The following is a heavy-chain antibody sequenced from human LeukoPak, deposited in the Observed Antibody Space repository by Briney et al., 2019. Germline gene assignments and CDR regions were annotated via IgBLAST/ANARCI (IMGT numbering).Heavy chain of an antibody. D-gene: IGHD1-1*01. Sequence: SETLSLTCAVSGYSISSGYYWGWIRQPPGKGLEWTGSIYHSGSTYYNPSLKSRVTISVDTSKNQVSLKLSSVTAADTAVYYCARRSRYNWNDLGFDYWGQGTLVTVSS. CDR1: GYSISSGYY. CDR3: ARRSRYNWNDLGFDY. V-gene: IGHV4-38-2*01. CDR2: IYHSGST. J-gene: IGHJ4*02.